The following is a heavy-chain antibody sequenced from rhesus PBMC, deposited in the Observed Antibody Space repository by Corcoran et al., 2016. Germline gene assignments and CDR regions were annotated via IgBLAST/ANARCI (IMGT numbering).Heavy chain of an antibody. Sequence: QLQLQESGPGLVKPSETLSVTCAVSGGSISRSYWSWIRQAPGQGLEWIGYIYGSGSSTNYNPSLKSRVTLSVDTSKNQLSLKLSSVTTADTAVYYCARGRYYSGSYFDYWGQGVLVTVSS. CDR3: ARGRYYSGSYFDY. J-gene: IGHJ4*01. D-gene: IGHD3-16*01. V-gene: IGHV4-169*01. CDR1: GGSISRSY. CDR2: IYGSGSST.